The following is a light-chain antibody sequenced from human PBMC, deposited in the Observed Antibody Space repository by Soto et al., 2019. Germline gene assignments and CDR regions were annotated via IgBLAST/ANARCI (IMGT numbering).Light chain of an antibody. CDR2: DAS. Sequence: EIVLTQSPGTLSLSPGERATLSCRASQSVSSSYLAWYQQKPGQAPRLLIYDASSRATGIPDRFSGSGSGTDFTLTISRLEPEDFALYYCQQYGSSAPITFGQGTRLEI. V-gene: IGKV3-20*01. J-gene: IGKJ5*01. CDR3: QQYGSSAPIT. CDR1: QSVSSSY.